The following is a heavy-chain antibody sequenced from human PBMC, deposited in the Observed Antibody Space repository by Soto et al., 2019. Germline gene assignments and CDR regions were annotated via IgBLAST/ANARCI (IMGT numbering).Heavy chain of an antibody. D-gene: IGHD3-10*01. J-gene: IGHJ5*02. Sequence: QVQLQESGPGLVKPSGTLSLTCAVSGGSISSSNWWSWVRQPPGKGLEWIGEIYHSGSTNYNPSLTSRVTISVDKSKTQFSLKLSSVTAADTAVYYCASDYMVRGVMRWFDPWGQGTLVTVSS. CDR1: GGSISSSNW. CDR2: IYHSGST. CDR3: ASDYMVRGVMRWFDP. V-gene: IGHV4-4*02.